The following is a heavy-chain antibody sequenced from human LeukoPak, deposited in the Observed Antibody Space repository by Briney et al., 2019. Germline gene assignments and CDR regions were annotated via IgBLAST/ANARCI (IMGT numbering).Heavy chain of an antibody. J-gene: IGHJ5*02. V-gene: IGHV1-18*01. CDR3: ARASTYYDFWSGYSVDP. CDR2: ISAYNGNT. Sequence: ASVRVSCKASGYTFTSCGISWVRQAPGQGLEWMGWISAYNGNTNYAQKLQGRVTMTTDTSTSTAYMELRSLRSDDTAVYYCARASTYYDFWSGYSVDPWGQGTLVTVSS. D-gene: IGHD3-3*01. CDR1: GYTFTSCG.